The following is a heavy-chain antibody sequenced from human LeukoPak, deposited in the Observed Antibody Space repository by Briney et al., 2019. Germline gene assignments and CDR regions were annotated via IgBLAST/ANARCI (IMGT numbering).Heavy chain of an antibody. Sequence: GGSLRLSCAASGFSFNNAWMSWVRQAPGKGLEWVGRIKRKTDGGTTDCAAPVKGRFTISRDDSKSTLYLQMNSLKTEDTAVYYCTTEGYTYGHHSFDIWGQGTMVAVSS. CDR3: TTEGYTYGHHSFDI. CDR2: IKRKTDGGTT. D-gene: IGHD5-18*01. J-gene: IGHJ3*02. CDR1: GFSFNNAW. V-gene: IGHV3-15*01.